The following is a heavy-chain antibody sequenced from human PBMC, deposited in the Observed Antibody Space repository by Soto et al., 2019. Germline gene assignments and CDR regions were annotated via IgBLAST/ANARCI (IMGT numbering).Heavy chain of an antibody. Sequence: ASVKVSCKASGYTFTSYYMHWVRQAPGQGLEWMGIINPSGGSTSYAQKFQGRVTMTRDTSTSTVYMELSSLRSEDTAVYYCACDCSGGSCYSSSYDYWGQGTLVTVS. V-gene: IGHV1-46*03. CDR2: INPSGGST. J-gene: IGHJ4*02. CDR1: GYTFTSYY. CDR3: ACDCSGGSCYSSSYDY. D-gene: IGHD2-15*01.